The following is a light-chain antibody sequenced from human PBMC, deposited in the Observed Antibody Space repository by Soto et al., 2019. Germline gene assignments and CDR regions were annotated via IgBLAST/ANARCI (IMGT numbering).Light chain of an antibody. Sequence: EMGITKYPSTVALSKGERATLSCRASQGVSSKLAWYQQKPGQPPRLLIYGASTRATGIPARFSGSGSGTEFTLTISSLQSDDFAVYYCQQYNNLWPFCQGTKVDIK. V-gene: IGKV3-15*01. CDR3: QQYNNLWP. CDR1: QGVSSK. J-gene: IGKJ1*01. CDR2: GAS.